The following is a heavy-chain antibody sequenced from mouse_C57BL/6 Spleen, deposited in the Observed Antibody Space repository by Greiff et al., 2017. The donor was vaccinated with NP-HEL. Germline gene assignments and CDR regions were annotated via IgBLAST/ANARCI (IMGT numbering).Heavy chain of an antibody. CDR3: ASSVPARYLDV. J-gene: IGHJ1*03. V-gene: IGHV1-69*01. CDR1: GYTFTSYW. Sequence: VQLQQPGAELVMPGASVKLSCKASGYTFTSYWMHWVKQRPGQGLEWIGEIDPSDSYTNYNQKFKGKATLTVDKSSSTAYMQLSSLTSEDSAVDYCASSVPARYLDVWGTGTTVTVSS. CDR2: IDPSDSYT.